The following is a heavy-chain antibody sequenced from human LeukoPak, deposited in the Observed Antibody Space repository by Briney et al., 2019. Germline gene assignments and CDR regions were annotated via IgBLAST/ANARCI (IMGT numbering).Heavy chain of an antibody. Sequence: SETLSLTCTVSGGSISSSSYYWGWIRQPPGKGLEWIGSIYYSGSTYYNPSLKSRVTISVDTSKNQFSLKLSSVTAADTAVYYCARGRKYQLLYYFDYWGQGTLVTVSS. CDR3: ARGRKYQLLYYFDY. V-gene: IGHV4-39*01. D-gene: IGHD2-2*01. CDR2: IYYSGST. CDR1: GGSISSSSYY. J-gene: IGHJ4*02.